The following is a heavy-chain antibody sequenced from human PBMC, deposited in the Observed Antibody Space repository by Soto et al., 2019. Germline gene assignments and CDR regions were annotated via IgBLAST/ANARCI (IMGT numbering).Heavy chain of an antibody. Sequence: EVQLLESGGGLVQPGGSLRLSCAASGFTFSNYDMSWVRQAPGKGLEWVSSISGSDNNTYYADSVKGRFTISRDNSRSTLSLQMSRLRAEDTAMYFCAKVLRYWYFDLWGRGTLVTVSS. CDR1: GFTFSNYD. CDR2: ISGSDNNT. J-gene: IGHJ2*01. V-gene: IGHV3-23*01. CDR3: AKVLRYWYFDL. D-gene: IGHD2-8*02.